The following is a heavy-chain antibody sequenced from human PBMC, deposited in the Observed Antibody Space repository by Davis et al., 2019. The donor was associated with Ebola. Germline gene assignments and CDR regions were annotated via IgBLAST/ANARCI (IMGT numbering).Heavy chain of an antibody. Sequence: GESLKISCTASGFTFGDYAMSWVRQAPGKGLEWVSSISSSSSYIYYADSVKGRFTISRDNAKNSLYLEMNSLRAEDTAVYYCARDGVAAPFGDYYYGMDVWGQGTTVTVSS. CDR3: ARDGVAAPFGDYYYGMDV. D-gene: IGHD3-10*01. J-gene: IGHJ6*02. V-gene: IGHV3-21*04. CDR1: GFTFGDYA. CDR2: ISSSSSYI.